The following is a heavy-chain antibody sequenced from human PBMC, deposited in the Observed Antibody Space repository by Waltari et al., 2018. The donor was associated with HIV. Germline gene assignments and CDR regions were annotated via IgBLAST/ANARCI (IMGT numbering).Heavy chain of an antibody. J-gene: IGHJ4*02. CDR1: GGSFSGYY. CDR3: ARGPEQLGGSYYDY. D-gene: IGHD1-26*01. Sequence: QVQLQQWGAGLLKPSETLSLTCAVYGGSFSGYYWSWIRQPPGKGLEWIGEINHSGSTNSNPSLKSRVTLSVDTSKNQFSLKLGSVTAADTAVYYCARGPEQLGGSYYDYWGQGTLVTVSS. V-gene: IGHV4-34*01. CDR2: INHSGST.